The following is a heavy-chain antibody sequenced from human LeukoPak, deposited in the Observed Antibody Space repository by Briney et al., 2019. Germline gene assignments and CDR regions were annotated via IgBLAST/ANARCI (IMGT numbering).Heavy chain of an antibody. Sequence: PGGSLRLSCEASGFSFSSFWMHWVRHAPGEGLVWVSRLNEDGGITNYADFAKGRFTISRDNARNTLYLQMNSLSADDTAVYYCTRDIGGRSAYWGQGTLVTVSS. V-gene: IGHV3-74*01. CDR2: LNEDGGIT. D-gene: IGHD3-16*01. CDR1: GFSFSSFW. CDR3: TRDIGGRSAY. J-gene: IGHJ4*02.